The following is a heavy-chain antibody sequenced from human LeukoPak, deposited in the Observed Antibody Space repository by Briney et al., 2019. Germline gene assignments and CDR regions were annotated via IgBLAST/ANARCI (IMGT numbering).Heavy chain of an antibody. Sequence: SETLSLTCPVSGGSISSSSYYWGWIRQPPGKGLEWIGSIYYSESTNYNPSLKRRVTISVDTSKNQFSLKMSSVTAADTAVYYCARHRGYYDSSGYEGWGQGTLVTVSS. J-gene: IGHJ4*02. D-gene: IGHD3-22*01. CDR1: GGSISSSSYY. CDR3: ARHRGYYDSSGYEG. CDR2: IYYSEST. V-gene: IGHV4-39*01.